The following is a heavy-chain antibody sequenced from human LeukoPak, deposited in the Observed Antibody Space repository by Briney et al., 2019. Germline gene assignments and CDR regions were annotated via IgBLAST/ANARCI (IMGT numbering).Heavy chain of an antibody. CDR2: ISTSGTNI. D-gene: IGHD6-13*01. V-gene: IGHV3-11*01. J-gene: IGHJ4*02. CDR1: GFTFSDYY. CDR3: AKDSQSFPSSSFDY. Sequence: GGSLRLSCAASGFTFSDYYISWIRQAPGRGLEWVSYISTSGTNIYYADSVKGRFTISRDNSKNSLYLQMNSLRTEDTALYYCAKDSQSFPSSSFDYWGQGTLVTVSS.